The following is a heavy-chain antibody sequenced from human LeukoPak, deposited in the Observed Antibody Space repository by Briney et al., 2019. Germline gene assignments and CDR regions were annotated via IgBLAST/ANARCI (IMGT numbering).Heavy chain of an antibody. CDR2: ISGRNII. Sequence: PGGSLRLSCAASGFAFKTYEMNSVRQAPGKGLEWISYISGRNIINYADSVKGRFTISRDNTKNSLYLQMNSLRAEDTAGYYCASELWFGESNALDTWGQGTVVTVSS. D-gene: IGHD3-10*01. J-gene: IGHJ3*02. CDR1: GFAFKTYE. V-gene: IGHV3-48*03. CDR3: ASELWFGESNALDT.